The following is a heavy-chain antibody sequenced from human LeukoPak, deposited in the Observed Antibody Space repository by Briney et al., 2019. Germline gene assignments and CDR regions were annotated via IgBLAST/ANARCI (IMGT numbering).Heavy chain of an antibody. Sequence: GGSLRLSCAASGFTFSNYAMLWVRQAPGKGLEYVSVISSNGGTTDYADSVKGRLTISRDNSKNTLYLQMGSLRAEDMAVYYCARGVVGGGGAGDIWGQGTMVTVSS. CDR3: ARGVVGGGGAGDI. CDR1: GFTFSNYA. J-gene: IGHJ3*02. CDR2: ISSNGGTT. D-gene: IGHD2-15*01. V-gene: IGHV3-64*02.